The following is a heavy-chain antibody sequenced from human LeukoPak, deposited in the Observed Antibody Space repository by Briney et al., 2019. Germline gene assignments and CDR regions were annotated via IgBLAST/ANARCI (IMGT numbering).Heavy chain of an antibody. V-gene: IGHV3-48*03. J-gene: IGHJ3*02. CDR1: GFTFSSYE. Sequence: GGSLRLSCAASGFTFSSYEMNWVRQAPGKGLEWVSYISSSGSTIYYADSVKGRFTISRDNPKNTLYLQMDSLRAEDTAVYYCARTDRTGALGRFRMRSDAFDIWGQGTMVTVSS. CDR2: ISSSGSTI. D-gene: IGHD3-3*01. CDR3: ARTDRTGALGRFRMRSDAFDI.